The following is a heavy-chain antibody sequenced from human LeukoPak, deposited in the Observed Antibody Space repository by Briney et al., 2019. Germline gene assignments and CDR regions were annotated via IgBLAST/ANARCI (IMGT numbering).Heavy chain of an antibody. D-gene: IGHD5-18*01. CDR2: IRDNYDT. CDR3: AKEEDTAMVTDY. CDR1: GFPFTSYS. J-gene: IGHJ4*02. Sequence: GGPLRLSCAASGFPFTSYSLNWVRQAPGKGRKWVSTIRDNYDTYYADSVKGRFTVSRDNSKNTVHLQMNNLRPEDTAVYYCAKEEDTAMVTDYWGQGTLVTVSS. V-gene: IGHV3-23*01.